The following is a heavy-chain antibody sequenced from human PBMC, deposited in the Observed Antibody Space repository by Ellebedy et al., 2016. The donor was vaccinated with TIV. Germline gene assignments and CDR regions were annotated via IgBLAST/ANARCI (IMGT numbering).Heavy chain of an antibody. J-gene: IGHJ2*01. Sequence: SETLSLXXAVYGGSFSGYYWSWIRQPPGKGLEWIGEINHSGSTNYNPSLKSRVTISVDKSKNQFSLKLSSVTAADTAVYYCARSLKEQLPDYWYFDLWGRGTLVTVSS. CDR2: INHSGST. D-gene: IGHD1/OR15-1a*01. CDR3: ARSLKEQLPDYWYFDL. CDR1: GGSFSGYY. V-gene: IGHV4-34*01.